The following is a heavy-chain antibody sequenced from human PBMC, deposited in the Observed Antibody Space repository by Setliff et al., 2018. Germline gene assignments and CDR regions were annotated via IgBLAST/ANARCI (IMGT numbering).Heavy chain of an antibody. CDR1: GYTFTSYA. CDR2: ISAYNDNT. V-gene: IGHV1-18*01. Sequence: ASVKVSCKTSGYTFTSYAISWVRQAPGQGLEWMGWISAYNDNTSYAQKFQGRVTMTTDTSTSTAYMELTSLRSDDTAVYYCARASPHHPYDSSGYYYGDYWGQGTLVTVSS. D-gene: IGHD3-22*01. J-gene: IGHJ4*02. CDR3: ARASPHHPYDSSGYYYGDY.